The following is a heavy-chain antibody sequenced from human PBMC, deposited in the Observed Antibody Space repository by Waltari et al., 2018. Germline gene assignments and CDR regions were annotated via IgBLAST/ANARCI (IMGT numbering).Heavy chain of an antibody. V-gene: IGHV4-34*01. Sequence: QVQLQQWGAGLLKPSETLSLTCAVYGGSFSGYYWSWIRQPPGKGLEWIGEITHSGSTNYTPALKSRVTISVDTSKNQFSLKLSSVTAADTAVYYCARGIRKGGRSFDYWGQGTLVTVSS. CDR3: ARGIRKGGRSFDY. D-gene: IGHD3-16*01. CDR1: GGSFSGYY. J-gene: IGHJ4*02. CDR2: ITHSGST.